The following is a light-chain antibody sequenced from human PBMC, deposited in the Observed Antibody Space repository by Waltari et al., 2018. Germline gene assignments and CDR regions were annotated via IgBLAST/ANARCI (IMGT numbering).Light chain of an antibody. CDR1: SSIIGLAT. V-gene: IGLV1-44*01. J-gene: IGLJ3*02. CDR3: AAWDGSQFARV. CDR2: STN. Sequence: SVLTQPPSASGPPGQRVIISCSGSSSIIGLATVNWYQQLPGTAPRLLIYSTNQRPSRVPDRFSGSKSGTSAFLAISGLQSEDESDYYCAAWDGSQFARVFGGGTKLSVL.